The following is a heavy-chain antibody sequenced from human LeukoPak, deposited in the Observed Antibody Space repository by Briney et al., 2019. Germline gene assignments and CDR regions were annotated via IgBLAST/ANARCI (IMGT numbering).Heavy chain of an antibody. J-gene: IGHJ4*02. V-gene: IGHV4-61*02. Sequence: SETLSLTCAVYGGSISSGSYYWSWIRQPAGKGLEWIGRIYTSGSTNYNPSLKSRVTISVDTSKNQFSLKLSSVTAADTAVYYCARAVSSSWYPPVDYWGQGTLVTVSS. CDR1: GGSISSGSYY. CDR2: IYTSGST. D-gene: IGHD6-13*01. CDR3: ARAVSSSWYPPVDY.